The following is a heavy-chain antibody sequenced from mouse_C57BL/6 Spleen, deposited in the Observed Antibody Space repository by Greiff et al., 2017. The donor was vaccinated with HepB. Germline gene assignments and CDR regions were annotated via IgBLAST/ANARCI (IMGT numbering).Heavy chain of an antibody. J-gene: IGHJ2*01. CDR2: IWSGGST. Sequence: VQVVESGPGLVQPSQSLSITCTVSGFSLTSYGVHWVRQSPGKGLEWLGVIWSGGSTDYNAAFISRLSISKDNSKSQVFFKMNSLQADDTAIYYCARGGTTVVAHFDYWGQGTTLTVSS. D-gene: IGHD1-1*01. CDR3: ARGGTTVVAHFDY. CDR1: GFSLTSYG. V-gene: IGHV2-2*01.